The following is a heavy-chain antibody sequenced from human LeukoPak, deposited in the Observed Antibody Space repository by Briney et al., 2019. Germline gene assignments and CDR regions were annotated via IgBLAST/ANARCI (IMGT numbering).Heavy chain of an antibody. Sequence: ASVKVSCKASGYTFTTYDINWVRQASGQGLEWMGWMDPNSGNTGYAQKFQGRVTMTRNTSIRTAYMELSSLRSEDTAVYYCATYSGYDSGSFRYYYYGMDVWGQGTTVTVSS. CDR2: MDPNSGNT. V-gene: IGHV1-8*01. D-gene: IGHD5-12*01. J-gene: IGHJ6*02. CDR3: ATYSGYDSGSFRYYYYGMDV. CDR1: GYTFTTYD.